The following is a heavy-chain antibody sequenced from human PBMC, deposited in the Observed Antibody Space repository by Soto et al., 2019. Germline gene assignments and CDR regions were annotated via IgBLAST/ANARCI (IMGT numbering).Heavy chain of an antibody. J-gene: IGHJ4*02. CDR2: INHSGST. Sequence: SETLSLTCAVYGGSFSGYYWSWIRQPPGKGLEWIGEINHSGSTNYNPSLKSRVTISVDTSKNQFSLKLSSVTAADTAVYYCARGPPQDIVVVVAATHPQPFDYWGRGTLVTVSS. CDR3: ARGPPQDIVVVVAATHPQPFDY. D-gene: IGHD2-15*01. CDR1: GGSFSGYY. V-gene: IGHV4-34*01.